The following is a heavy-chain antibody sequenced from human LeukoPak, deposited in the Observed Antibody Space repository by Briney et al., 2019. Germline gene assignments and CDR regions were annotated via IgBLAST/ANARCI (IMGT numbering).Heavy chain of an antibody. V-gene: IGHV4-31*03. J-gene: IGHJ4*02. CDR2: IYYSGST. CDR1: GGSISSGGYY. CDR3: ARGSGVPDDSSGYQLCYFDY. D-gene: IGHD3-22*01. Sequence: TSETLSLTCTVSGGSISSGGYYWSWIRQHPGKGLEWIGYIYYSGSTNYNPSLKSRVTISVDTSKNQFSLKLSSVTAADTAVYYCARGSGVPDDSSGYQLCYFDYWGQGTLVTVSS.